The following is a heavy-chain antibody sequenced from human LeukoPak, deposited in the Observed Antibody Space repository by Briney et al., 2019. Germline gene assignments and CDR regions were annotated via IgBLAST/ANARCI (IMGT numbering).Heavy chain of an antibody. J-gene: IGHJ4*02. V-gene: IGHV3-21*01. CDR3: ARVPGSGITNNHIDY. D-gene: IGHD3-10*01. CDR2: ISSSSSYI. Sequence: GGSLRLSCAVSGFTSSSYSMNWVRQAPGKGLEWVSSISSSSSYIYYADSVKGRFTISRDNAKNSLYLQMNSLRAEDTAVYYCARVPGSGITNNHIDYWGQGTLVTVSS. CDR1: GFTSSSYS.